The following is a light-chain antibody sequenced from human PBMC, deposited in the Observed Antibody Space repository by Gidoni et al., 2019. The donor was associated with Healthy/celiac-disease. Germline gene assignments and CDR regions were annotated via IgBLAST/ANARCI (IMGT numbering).Light chain of an antibody. CDR3: QAWDSSTPYV. CDR1: KLGDKY. J-gene: IGLJ1*01. CDR2: QDS. Sequence: SSALTQPPSVSVSPGQTASITCSGDKLGDKYACWYQQKPGQSPVLVIYQDSKRPSGIPERFSGSNSGNTATLTISGTQAMDEADYYCQAWDSSTPYVFGTGTKVTVL. V-gene: IGLV3-1*01.